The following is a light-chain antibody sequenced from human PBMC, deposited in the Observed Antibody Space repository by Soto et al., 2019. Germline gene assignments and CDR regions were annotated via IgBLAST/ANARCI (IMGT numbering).Light chain of an antibody. J-gene: IGLJ2*01. CDR3: CSYVKSAPVV. Sequence: QSALTQPASVSGSPGQSITISCTGTSSDVGTYNSVSWYQQHPGKVPKLIIYEVSKRPAGVSSRFSGSKSGNTASLTISGLQAEDEADYYCCSYVKSAPVVFGGGTKLTVL. CDR2: EVS. V-gene: IGLV2-23*02. CDR1: SSDVGTYNS.